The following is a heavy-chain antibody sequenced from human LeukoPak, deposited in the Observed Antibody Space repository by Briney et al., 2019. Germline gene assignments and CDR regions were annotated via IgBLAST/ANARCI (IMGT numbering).Heavy chain of an antibody. V-gene: IGHV3-7*03. CDR3: TRPYFNDSSGYYYFAPGY. CDR1: GFTFSSYW. CDR2: IKQDGSEK. J-gene: IGHJ4*02. Sequence: GGSLRLSCAASGFTFSSYWMSWVRQAPGKGLEWVANIKQDGSEKYYVDSVKGRFTISRDNAKNSLYLQMNSLRAEDTAVYYCTRPYFNDSSGYYYFAPGYWGQGTLVTVSS. D-gene: IGHD3-22*01.